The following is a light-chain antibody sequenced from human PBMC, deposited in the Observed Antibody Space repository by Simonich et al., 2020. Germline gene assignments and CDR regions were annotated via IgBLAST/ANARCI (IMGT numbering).Light chain of an antibody. CDR3: QQRSNWPPIT. CDR2: GAS. Sequence: EIVLTQSPGTLSLSPGERATLSCRARQSVSSSYLAWYQQKPGQAPRLLIYGASSRATGIPDRFSGSGSWTDFTLTISRLEPEDFAVYYCQQRSNWPPITFGQGTRLEIK. J-gene: IGKJ5*01. V-gene: IGKV3D-20*02. CDR1: QSVSSSY.